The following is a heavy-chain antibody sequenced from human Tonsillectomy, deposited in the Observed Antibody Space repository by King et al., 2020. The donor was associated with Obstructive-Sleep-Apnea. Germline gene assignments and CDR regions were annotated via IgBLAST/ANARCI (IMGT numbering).Heavy chain of an antibody. V-gene: IGHV3-7*01. CDR3: ARSTYYSFDY. CDR1: GFTFSAYY. J-gene: IGHJ4*02. CDR2: IKKDGTER. D-gene: IGHD3-22*01. Sequence: QLVESGGGLVQPGGSLRLSCAASGFTFSAYYMSWVRQAPGKGLEWVANIKKDGTERYCVDSVRGRFTISRDNAENSQYLQMDSLRVEDTAVYYCARSTYYSFDYWGQGTLVTVSS.